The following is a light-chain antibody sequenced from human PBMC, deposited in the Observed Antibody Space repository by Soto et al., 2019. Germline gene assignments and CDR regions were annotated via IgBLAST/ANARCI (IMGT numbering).Light chain of an antibody. CDR2: ATS. CDR3: QQRRRWPFT. Sequence: EVVLSHSPSTLSLSPGEGATLPCRASQSIGNYLAWYQQKPGQAPRLLIYATSNRATGIPARFSGSGSGTDFTLTISSLEPEDFAVYYCQQRRRWPFTFGPGTKVDIK. CDR1: QSIGNY. V-gene: IGKV3-11*01. J-gene: IGKJ3*01.